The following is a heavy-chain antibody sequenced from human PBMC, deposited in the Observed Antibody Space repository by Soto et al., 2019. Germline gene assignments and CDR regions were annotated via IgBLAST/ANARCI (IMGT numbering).Heavy chain of an antibody. Sequence: QSGGSLRLSCAASGFKFDDYAMHWVRQAPGKGLEWVSGISWNSETVGYADSVKGRFAMSRDNGRNSLFLQMNSLRPEDTALYYCAKPNRGGSSVWSDFSYYGMDVWGQGTTVTVSS. CDR3: AKPNRGGSSVWSDFSYYGMDV. CDR2: ISWNSETV. D-gene: IGHD2-15*01. J-gene: IGHJ6*02. V-gene: IGHV3-9*01. CDR1: GFKFDDYA.